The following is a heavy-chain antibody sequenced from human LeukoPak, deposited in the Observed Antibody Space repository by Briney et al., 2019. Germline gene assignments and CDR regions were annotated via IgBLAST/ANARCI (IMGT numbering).Heavy chain of an antibody. V-gene: IGHV3-7*01. CDR3: ARPFRWDNNFWSGYYP. Sequence: GGSLRLSCVASGFTFRSYRMSWVRQAPGKGPEWVANIKEDGSERYYVDSVKGRFTISRDNAKNSLYLQMNSLRAEDTAVYYCARPFRWDNNFWSGYYPWGQGTLVTVSS. CDR1: GFTFRSYR. J-gene: IGHJ4*02. CDR2: IKEDGSER. D-gene: IGHD3-3*01.